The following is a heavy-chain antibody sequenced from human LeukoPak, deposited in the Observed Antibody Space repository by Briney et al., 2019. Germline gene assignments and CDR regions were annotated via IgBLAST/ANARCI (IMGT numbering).Heavy chain of an antibody. CDR3: SRGLDSRKLGY. V-gene: IGHV4-31*03. CDR2: IHPSGTL. Sequence: SETLSLTCTVSGASFSSGDLYWNWVRQRPGEGLEWIGSIHPSGTLYNNPSLESRVTISIDTSKNQFSLNLNSVTAADTAVYFCSRGLDSRKLGYWGQGTLVTVSS. D-gene: IGHD3-22*01. CDR1: GASFSSGDLY. J-gene: IGHJ4*02.